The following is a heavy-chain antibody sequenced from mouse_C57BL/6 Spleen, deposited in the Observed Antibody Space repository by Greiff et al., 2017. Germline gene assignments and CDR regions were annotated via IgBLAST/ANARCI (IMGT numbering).Heavy chain of an antibody. Sequence: QVQLQQPGAELVMPGASVKLSCKASGYTFTSYWMHWVKQRPGQGLEWIGEIDPSGSYTNYNQKFKGKSTLTVDKSSSTAYMQLSSLTSEDSAVYDCARWALVYGSTPYFDVWGTGTTVTVSS. D-gene: IGHD1-1*01. V-gene: IGHV1-69*01. J-gene: IGHJ1*03. CDR3: ARWALVYGSTPYFDV. CDR1: GYTFTSYW. CDR2: IDPSGSYT.